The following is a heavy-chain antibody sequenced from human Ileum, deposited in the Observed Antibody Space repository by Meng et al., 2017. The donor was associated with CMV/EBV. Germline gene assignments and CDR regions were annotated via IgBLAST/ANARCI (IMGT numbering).Heavy chain of an antibody. CDR3: ARDGYYPSRVFDY. Sequence: QVQLVQSGAEVKRPGASVKVSCKASGYTFTDYAITWVRQAPGQGLEWMGWISGYNSNTKYAQKFQGRVTMTTDTSTTTVYMELRNLRYDDMAVYYCARDGYYPSRVFDYWGLGTLVTVSS. CDR1: GYTFTDYA. CDR2: ISGYNSNT. D-gene: IGHD2-2*03. J-gene: IGHJ4*01. V-gene: IGHV1-18*03.